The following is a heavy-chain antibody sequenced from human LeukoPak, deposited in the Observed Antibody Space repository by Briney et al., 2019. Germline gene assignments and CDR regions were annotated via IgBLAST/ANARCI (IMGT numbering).Heavy chain of an antibody. CDR2: ISGSNDNT. V-gene: IGHV3-23*01. D-gene: IGHD4-17*01. J-gene: IGHJ4*02. CDR1: GFPFSSYA. Sequence: GGSLRLSCAVSGFPFSSYAMTWVRQAPGKGLEWVSSISGSNDNTYYADSVKDRFTISRDSSKNTLSLQMNSLRAEDTAVYYCAKGRGTTVTSAANYWGQGTLVTVSS. CDR3: AKGRGTTVTSAANY.